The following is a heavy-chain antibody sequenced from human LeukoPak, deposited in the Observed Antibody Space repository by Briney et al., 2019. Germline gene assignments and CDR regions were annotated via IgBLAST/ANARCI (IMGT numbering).Heavy chain of an antibody. CDR2: INPSGGST. CDR1: GYTFTSYY. D-gene: IGHD6-13*01. CDR3: ARQAAAGTAPHWFDP. V-gene: IGHV1-46*01. J-gene: IGHJ5*02. Sequence: ASVKVSCKASGYTFTSYYMHWVRQAPGQGLEWMGIINPSGGSTSYAQKFQGRVTITADESTSTAYMELSSLRSEDTAVYYCARQAAAGTAPHWFDPWGQGTLVTVSS.